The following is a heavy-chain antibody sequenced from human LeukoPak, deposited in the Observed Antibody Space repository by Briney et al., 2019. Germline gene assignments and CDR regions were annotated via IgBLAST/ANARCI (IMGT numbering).Heavy chain of an antibody. V-gene: IGHV3-9*01. CDR2: ISWNSGSI. CDR3: AETLYDFWSSPLWFDP. CDR1: GFTFDDYA. D-gene: IGHD3-3*01. J-gene: IGHJ5*02. Sequence: GRSLRLSCAASGFTFDDYAMHWVRQAPGKGLEWVSGISWNSGSIGYADSVKGRFTISRDNAKNSLYLQMNSLRAEDTALYYCAETLYDFWSSPLWFDPWGQGTLVTVSS.